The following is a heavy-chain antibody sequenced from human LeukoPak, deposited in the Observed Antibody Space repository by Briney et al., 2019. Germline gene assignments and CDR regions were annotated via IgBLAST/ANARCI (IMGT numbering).Heavy chain of an antibody. CDR3: AKPTTYGSGSYYTRH. D-gene: IGHD3-10*01. CDR1: GFTFSSYG. Sequence: PGGSLRLSCAASGFTFSSYGMSWVRQAPGKGLEWVSAISGSGGSTYYADSVKGRFTISRDNSKNTLYLQMNSLRAEDTAVYYCAKPTTYGSGSYYTRHWGQGTLVTVSS. V-gene: IGHV3-23*01. J-gene: IGHJ4*02. CDR2: ISGSGGST.